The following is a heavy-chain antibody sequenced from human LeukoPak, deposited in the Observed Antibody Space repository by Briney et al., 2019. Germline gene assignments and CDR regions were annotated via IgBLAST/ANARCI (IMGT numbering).Heavy chain of an antibody. CDR2: IKQDGSEK. V-gene: IGHV3-7*01. Sequence: PGGSLRLSCAASGFTFSSYWMSWVRQAPGKGLEWVANIKQDGSEKYYVDSVKGRFTISRDNAKNSLYLQMNSLRAEDTAVYYCARVYSSSPYYYYYMNVWGKGTTVTVSS. J-gene: IGHJ6*03. CDR1: GFTFSSYW. CDR3: ARVYSSSPYYYYYMNV. D-gene: IGHD6-6*01.